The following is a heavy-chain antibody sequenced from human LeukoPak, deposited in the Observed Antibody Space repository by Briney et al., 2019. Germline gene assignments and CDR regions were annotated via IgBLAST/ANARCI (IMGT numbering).Heavy chain of an antibody. CDR3: AREAYQLDAFDI. CDR1: GGSISSYY. V-gene: IGHV4-59*01. D-gene: IGHD2-2*01. Sequence: PSETLSLTCTVSGGSISSYYWSWIRQPPGKGLEWIGYIYYSGSTNYNPSLKSRVTISVDTSKNQFSLKLSPVTAADTAVYYCAREAYQLDAFDIWGQGTMVTVSS. CDR2: IYYSGST. J-gene: IGHJ3*02.